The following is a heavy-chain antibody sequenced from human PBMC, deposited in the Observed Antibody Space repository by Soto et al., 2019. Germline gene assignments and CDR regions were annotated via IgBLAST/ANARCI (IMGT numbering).Heavy chain of an antibody. CDR2: VYYSGST. CDR1: GGSISSGGYY. CDR3: AREPKRDYYYGMDV. D-gene: IGHD1-1*01. Sequence: SETLSLTCTVSGGSISSGGYYWSWIRQHPGKGLEWIGYVYYSGSTYYNPSLKSRVTISVDTSKNQFSLKLSSVTAADTAVYYCAREPKRDYYYGMDVWGQGTTVTVS. J-gene: IGHJ6*02. V-gene: IGHV4-31*03.